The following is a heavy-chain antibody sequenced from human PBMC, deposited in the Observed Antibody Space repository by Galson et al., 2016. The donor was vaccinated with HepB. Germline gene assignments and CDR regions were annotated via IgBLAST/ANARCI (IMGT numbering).Heavy chain of an antibody. V-gene: IGHV3-33*01. CDR2: IWSDGSNK. Sequence: SLRLSCAASGFTFSSHGMHWVRQTPGKGLEWVALIWSDGSNKYYADSVKGRFTISRDNSKNTLYLQMNSLTADDTAGYSCAREAAVAAFAVLWGWGQGTLVTVSS. CDR1: GFTFSSHG. CDR3: AREAAVAAFAVLWG. J-gene: IGHJ4*02. D-gene: IGHD6-19*01.